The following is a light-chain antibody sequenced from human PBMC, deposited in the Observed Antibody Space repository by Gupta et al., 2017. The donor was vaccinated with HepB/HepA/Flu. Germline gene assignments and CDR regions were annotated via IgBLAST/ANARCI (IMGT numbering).Light chain of an antibody. CDR3: QQYNSHGT. CDR1: QSISSW. J-gene: IGKJ1*01. Sequence: DIQMTQSPSTLSASVGDRVTITCRASQSISSWLAWYQQKPGKAPKLLIYKASSLESGVPSRFSGSGPGTEFTLTISSLQPDDFATYYCQQYNSHGTFGQGTKVEIK. V-gene: IGKV1-5*03. CDR2: KAS.